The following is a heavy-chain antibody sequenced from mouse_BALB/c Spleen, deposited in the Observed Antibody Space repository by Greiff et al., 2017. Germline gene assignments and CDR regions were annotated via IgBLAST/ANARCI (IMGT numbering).Heavy chain of an antibody. D-gene: IGHD4-1*02. J-gene: IGHJ4*01. CDR3: ASTGKVYYYAMDY. CDR1: GFTFSSFG. V-gene: IGHV5-17*02. Sequence: EVQLQESGGGLVQPGGSRKLSCAASGFTFSSFGMHWVRQAPEKGLEWVAYISSGSSTIYYADTVKGRFTISRDNPKNTLFLQMTSLRSEDTAMYYCASTGKVYYYAMDYWGQGTSVTVSS. CDR2: ISSGSSTI.